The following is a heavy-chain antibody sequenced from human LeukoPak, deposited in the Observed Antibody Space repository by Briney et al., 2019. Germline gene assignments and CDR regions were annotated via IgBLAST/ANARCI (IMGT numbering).Heavy chain of an antibody. CDR2: IYYSGTT. V-gene: IGHV4-39*01. CDR1: GGSISSSSNY. CDR3: ARQGEYCSGGSCYPPDY. D-gene: IGHD2-15*01. Sequence: SETLSLTCTVSGGSISSSSNYWGWIRQPPGKGLEWIGSIYYSGTTYYDPSLRSRVTIFVDTSKNQFSLKLSSVTAADTAVYYCARQGEYCSGGSCYPPDYWGQGTLVTVSS. J-gene: IGHJ4*02.